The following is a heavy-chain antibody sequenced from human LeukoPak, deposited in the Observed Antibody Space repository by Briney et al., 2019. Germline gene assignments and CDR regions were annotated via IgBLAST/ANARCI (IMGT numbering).Heavy chain of an antibody. D-gene: IGHD1-26*01. CDR2: IYYSGST. J-gene: IGHJ4*02. CDR3: ARRTVVGARNFDY. V-gene: IGHV4-59*01. Sequence: SETLSLTCTVSGGSISSYYWSWIRQPPGKGLEWIGYIYYSGSTNYNPSLKSRVTISVDTSKKQFSLKLTSVTAADTAVYYCARRTVVGARNFDYWGQGTLVTVSS. CDR1: GGSISSYY.